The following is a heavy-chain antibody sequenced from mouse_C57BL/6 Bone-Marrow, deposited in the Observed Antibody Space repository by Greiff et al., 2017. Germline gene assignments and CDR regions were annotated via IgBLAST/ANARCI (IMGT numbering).Heavy chain of an antibody. J-gene: IGHJ4*01. Sequence: VQLQQPGAELVRPGTSVKLSCKASGYTFTSYWMHWVKQRPGQGLEWIGVIDPSDSYTNYNQKFKGKATLTVDTSSSPAYMQLSSLTSEYSAVYYCARRGYDGYYGGAMDYWGQGTSVTVSS. D-gene: IGHD2-3*01. CDR2: IDPSDSYT. CDR1: GYTFTSYW. CDR3: ARRGYDGYYGGAMDY. V-gene: IGHV1-59*01.